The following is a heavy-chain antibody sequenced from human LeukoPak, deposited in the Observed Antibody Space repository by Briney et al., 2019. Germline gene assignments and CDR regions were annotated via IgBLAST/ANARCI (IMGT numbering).Heavy chain of an antibody. CDR1: GVSMNNNY. V-gene: IGHV4-4*09. Sequence: SETLSLTCAVSGVSMNNNYWAWIRQSPGGKLEWIGYMSFSGSATYNPSLNSRVSISVDSSKNQFPLDLTSLTAADTAVYYCARGDDPLTGSYDWFNPWGQGTLVIVSS. CDR3: ARGDDPLTGSYDWFNP. CDR2: MSFSGSA. D-gene: IGHD3-9*01. J-gene: IGHJ5*02.